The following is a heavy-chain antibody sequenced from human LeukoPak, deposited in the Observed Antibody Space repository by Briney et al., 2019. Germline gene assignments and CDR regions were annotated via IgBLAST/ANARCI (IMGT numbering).Heavy chain of an antibody. J-gene: IGHJ6*03. V-gene: IGHV4-59*01. Sequence: SETLSLTCTVSGGSISSYYWSWIRQPPGKGLEWIGYIYYSGSTNYNPSLKSRVTISVDTSRNQFSLKLSSVTAADTAVYYCARSSYCSGGSCYPAGYYYYMDVRGKGTTVTISS. D-gene: IGHD2-15*01. CDR3: ARSSYCSGGSCYPAGYYYYMDV. CDR2: IYYSGST. CDR1: GGSISSYY.